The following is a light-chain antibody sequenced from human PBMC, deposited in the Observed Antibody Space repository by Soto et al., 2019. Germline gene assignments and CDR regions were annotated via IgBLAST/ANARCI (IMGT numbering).Light chain of an antibody. J-gene: IGKJ4*01. CDR2: SAS. Sequence: DIQMTQSPSSLSASIGDRVTITCRASQSISSYLNWYQQKPGKAPKLLISSASSLQRGVPSRFSGSGSVTDFSLIISSLQPEDFATYYCQQSYSTPPTFGGGTKVEIK. CDR3: QQSYSTPPT. V-gene: IGKV1-39*01. CDR1: QSISSY.